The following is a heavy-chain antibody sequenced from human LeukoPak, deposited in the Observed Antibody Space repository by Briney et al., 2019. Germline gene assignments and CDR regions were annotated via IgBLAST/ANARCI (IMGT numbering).Heavy chain of an antibody. CDR1: GYIFTRYW. CDR3: ARLAISSIWSVYFDY. D-gene: IGHD6-13*01. J-gene: IGHJ4*02. V-gene: IGHV5-51*01. CDR2: IYPGDSNI. Sequence: GESLKISCKGSGYIFTRYWIGWVRQMPGRGLEWMGIIYPGDSNIRYSPSFQGQVSISADKSISTAYLQWSSLQASDTAMYYCARLAISSIWSVYFDYWGQGTLVTVSS.